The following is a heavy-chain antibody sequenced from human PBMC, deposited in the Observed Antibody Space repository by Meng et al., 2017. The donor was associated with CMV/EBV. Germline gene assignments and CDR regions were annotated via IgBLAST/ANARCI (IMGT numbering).Heavy chain of an antibody. Sequence: GESLKISCVGSGFSFNDHAMIWVRQPPGKGLEWVSGINWSGSSAGYADSVKGRFTISRNNARNSLSLEMNNLRVEDTALYYCVRGDMPAAVPGSFDLWGQGTMVTVSS. V-gene: IGHV3-20*04. CDR1: GFSFNDHA. J-gene: IGHJ3*01. D-gene: IGHD2-2*02. CDR3: VRGDMPAAVPGSFDL. CDR2: INWSGSSA.